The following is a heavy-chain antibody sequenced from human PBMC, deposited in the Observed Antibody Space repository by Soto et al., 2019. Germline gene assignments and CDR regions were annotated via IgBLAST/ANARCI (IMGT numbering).Heavy chain of an antibody. J-gene: IGHJ4*02. D-gene: IGHD3-10*01. V-gene: IGHV4-38-2*01. CDR2: IYFTGTT. CDR3: ARVRRIGMSGSPGDS. CDR1: GYAISSGFY. Sequence: SETLSLTCDLSGYAISSGFYWAWIRQPPGKRLEWIGNIYFTGTTSYNPSLKTRVTMSVDTSKNQFSLRLSSVTAADTAVFYCARVRRIGMSGSPGDSWGQGTQVTVSS.